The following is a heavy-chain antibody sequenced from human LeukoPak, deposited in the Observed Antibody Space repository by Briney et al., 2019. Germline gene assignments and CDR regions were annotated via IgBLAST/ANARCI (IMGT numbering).Heavy chain of an antibody. CDR3: AHRGYSSSWSNWFDP. Sequence: SGPTLVEPTQTLTLTCTFSGFSLSTSGVGVGWIRQPPGKALEWLALIYWDDDKRYSPSLKSKLTITKDTSKNRVVLTMTNMDPVDTATYYCAHRGYSSSWSNWFDPWGQGTLVTVSS. CDR1: GFSLSTSGVG. CDR2: IYWDDDK. D-gene: IGHD6-13*01. J-gene: IGHJ5*02. V-gene: IGHV2-5*02.